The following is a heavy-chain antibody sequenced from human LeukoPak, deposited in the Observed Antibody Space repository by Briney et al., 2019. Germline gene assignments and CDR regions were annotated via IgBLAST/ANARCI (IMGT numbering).Heavy chain of an antibody. J-gene: IGHJ4*02. CDR3: ARDDRTSGH. D-gene: IGHD2-15*01. CDR2: IYHSGST. CDR1: GYSISSGYY. V-gene: IGHV4-38-2*02. Sequence: TPSETLSLTCTVSGYSISSGYYWGWIRQPPGKGLEWIGSIYHSGSTYYNPSLKSRVTISVDTSKNQFSLKLSSVTAADTAVYYCARDDRTSGHWGQGTLVTVSS.